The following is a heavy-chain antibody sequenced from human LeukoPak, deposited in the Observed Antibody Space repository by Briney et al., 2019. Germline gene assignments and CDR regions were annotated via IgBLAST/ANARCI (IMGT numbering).Heavy chain of an antibody. D-gene: IGHD3-3*01. V-gene: IGHV3-21*01. Sequence: PGGSLRLSCAASGITFSSYWMHWVRQAPGKGLEWVSSISSSSSYIYYADSAKGRFTISRDNAKNSLYLQMNSLRAEDTAVYYCARDSPNDFWSGYAGRIYYYYYMDVWGKGTTVTVSS. CDR2: ISSSSSYI. CDR3: ARDSPNDFWSGYAGRIYYYYYMDV. CDR1: GITFSSYW. J-gene: IGHJ6*03.